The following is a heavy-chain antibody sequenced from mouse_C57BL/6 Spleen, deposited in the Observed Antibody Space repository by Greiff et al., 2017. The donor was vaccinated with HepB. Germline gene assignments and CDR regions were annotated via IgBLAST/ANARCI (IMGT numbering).Heavy chain of an antibody. CDR1: GFTFSDYG. Sequence: EVQRVESGGGLVKPGGSLKLSCAASGFTFSDYGMHWVRQAPEKGLEWVAYISSGSSTIYYADTVKGRFTISRDNAKTTLFVQMTSLRSEDTAMYYCARGKSYDYFYAMDYWGQGTSVTVSS. CDR2: ISSGSSTI. D-gene: IGHD2-4*01. V-gene: IGHV5-17*01. J-gene: IGHJ4*01. CDR3: ARGKSYDYFYAMDY.